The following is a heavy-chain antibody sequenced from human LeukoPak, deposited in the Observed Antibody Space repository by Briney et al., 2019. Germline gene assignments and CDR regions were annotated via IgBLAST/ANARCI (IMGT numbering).Heavy chain of an antibody. CDR2: IYYSGST. CDR1: GGSISSYY. CDR3: ARATTQTGVSDY. Sequence: PSETLSLTCTVSGGSISSYYWSWIRQPPGKGLEWIGYIYYSGSTNYNPSLKSRVTISVDTSKNQFSLKLSSVTAADTAVYYCARATTQTGVSDYWGQGTLVTVSS. J-gene: IGHJ4*02. V-gene: IGHV4-59*01. D-gene: IGHD7-27*01.